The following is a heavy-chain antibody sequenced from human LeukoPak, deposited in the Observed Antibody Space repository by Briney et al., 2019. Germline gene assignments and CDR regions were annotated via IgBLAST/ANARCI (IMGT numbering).Heavy chain of an antibody. D-gene: IGHD2-8*01. CDR2: INSDGSST. CDR3: ARRVAGYCTNGVCYPLDY. CDR1: GFTFSSYW. V-gene: IGHV3-74*01. J-gene: IGHJ4*02. Sequence: GSLRLSCAASGFTFSSYWMHWVRQAPGKGLVWVSRINSDGSSTSYADSVKGRFTISRDNAKNTLYLQMNSLRAEDTAVYYCARRVAGYCTNGVCYPLDYWGQGTLVTVSS.